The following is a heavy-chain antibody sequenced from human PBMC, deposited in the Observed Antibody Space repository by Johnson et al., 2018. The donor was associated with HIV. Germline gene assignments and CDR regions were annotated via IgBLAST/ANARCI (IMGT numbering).Heavy chain of an antibody. CDR2: IKRKTDGGTT. Sequence: EVQLVESGGGLVKPGGSLRLSCAASGFSFSNAWMSWVRQAPGKGLEWVGRIKRKTDGGTTDYAAPVKGRFTMSRDNAKNTLYLQMNSLRAEDTAVYYCARHSGWSTGNDAFDIWGQGTMVTVSS. CDR1: GFSFSNAW. CDR3: ARHSGWSTGNDAFDI. J-gene: IGHJ3*02. D-gene: IGHD6-19*01. V-gene: IGHV3-15*05.